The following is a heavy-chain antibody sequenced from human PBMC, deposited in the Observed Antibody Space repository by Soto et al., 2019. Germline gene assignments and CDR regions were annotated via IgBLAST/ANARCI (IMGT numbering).Heavy chain of an antibody. Sequence: GGSLRLSCAASGFTFSSYAMSWVRQAPGKGLEWVSAISGSGGSTYYADSVKGRFTISRDNSKNTLYLQMNSLRAEDTAVYYCAKGKDIVVVPAGYYFDYWGQGTLVTVSS. D-gene: IGHD2-2*01. CDR1: GFTFSSYA. CDR3: AKGKDIVVVPAGYYFDY. CDR2: ISGSGGST. J-gene: IGHJ4*02. V-gene: IGHV3-23*01.